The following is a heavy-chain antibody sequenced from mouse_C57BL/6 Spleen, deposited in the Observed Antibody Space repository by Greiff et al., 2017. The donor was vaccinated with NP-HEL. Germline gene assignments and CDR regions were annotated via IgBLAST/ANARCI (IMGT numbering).Heavy chain of an antibody. D-gene: IGHD2-4*01. CDR3: VRGYYEDYAMDY. CDR2: IRSKSNNYAT. Sequence: EVQLVESGGGLVQPKGSLKLSCAASGFSFNTYAMNWVRQAPGKGLEWVARIRSKSNNYATYYADSVKDRFTISRDDSESMLYLQMNNLKTEDTAMYYCVRGYYEDYAMDYWGQGTSVTVSS. V-gene: IGHV10-1*01. J-gene: IGHJ4*01. CDR1: GFSFNTYA.